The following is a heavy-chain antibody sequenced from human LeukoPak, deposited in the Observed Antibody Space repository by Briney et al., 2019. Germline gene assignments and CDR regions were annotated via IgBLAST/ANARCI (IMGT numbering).Heavy chain of an antibody. Sequence: GGSLRLFCAASGFTFSTYSMNWVRQDPGKGLEWVSFISSSSIYIYYADSVKGRFTISRDNAKNSLYLQMNSLRVEDTAVYYCAELGITMIGGVWGKGTTVTISS. CDR2: ISSSSIYI. CDR1: GFTFSTYS. D-gene: IGHD3-10*02. CDR3: AELGITMIGGV. V-gene: IGHV3-21*01. J-gene: IGHJ6*04.